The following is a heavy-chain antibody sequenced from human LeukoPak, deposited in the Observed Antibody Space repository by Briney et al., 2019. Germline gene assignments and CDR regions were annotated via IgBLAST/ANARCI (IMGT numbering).Heavy chain of an antibody. CDR3: ARGYYDTLTGPDY. CDR1: GFTFSSYS. Sequence: GGSLRLSCAASGFTFSSYSMNWVRQAPGKGLEWVSSISSSSSYIYYADSVRGRVTISRDNAKNSLYLQMNSLRAEDTAVYYCARGYYDTLTGPDYWGQGTLVTVSS. J-gene: IGHJ4*02. D-gene: IGHD3-9*01. V-gene: IGHV3-21*01. CDR2: ISSSSSYI.